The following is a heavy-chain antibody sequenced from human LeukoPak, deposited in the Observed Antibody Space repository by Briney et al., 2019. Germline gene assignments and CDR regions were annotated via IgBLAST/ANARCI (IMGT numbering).Heavy chain of an antibody. J-gene: IGHJ4*02. CDR1: GFTFSSYW. CDR2: INSDGSST. Sequence: SGGSLRLSCAASGFTFSSYWMHWVRQAPGKGLVWVSRINSDGSSTSYADSVKGRFTISRDNAKNTLYLQMNSLRAEDTAVYYCASRVNSGWSFDYWGKGTLVTVSS. CDR3: ASRVNSGWSFDY. V-gene: IGHV3-74*01. D-gene: IGHD6-19*01.